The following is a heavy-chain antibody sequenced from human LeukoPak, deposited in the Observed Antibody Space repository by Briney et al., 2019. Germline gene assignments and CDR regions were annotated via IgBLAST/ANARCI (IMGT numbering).Heavy chain of an antibody. CDR2: ISSSSSYI. D-gene: IGHD5-24*01. Sequence: PGGSLRLSCAASGFTFSSYSMNWVRPAPGKGLEWVSSISSSSSYIYYADSVKGRFTISRDNAKNSLYLQMNSLRAEDTAVYYCATVEMATSWPYYYYMDVWGKGTTVTVSS. CDR1: GFTFSSYS. CDR3: ATVEMATSWPYYYYMDV. J-gene: IGHJ6*03. V-gene: IGHV3-21*01.